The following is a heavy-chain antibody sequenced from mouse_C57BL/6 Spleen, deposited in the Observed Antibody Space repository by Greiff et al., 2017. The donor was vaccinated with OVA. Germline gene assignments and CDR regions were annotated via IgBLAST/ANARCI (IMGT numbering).Heavy chain of an antibody. CDR2: IYPGDGDT. CDR1: GYAFSSSW. CDR3: ARLNDGYFYAMDY. Sequence: VKLMESGPELVKPGASVKISCKASGYAFSSSWMNWVKQRPGKGLEWIGRIYPGDGDTNYNGKFKGKATLTADKSSSTAYMQLSSLTSEDSAVYFCARLNDGYFYAMDYWGQGTSVTVSS. D-gene: IGHD2-3*01. J-gene: IGHJ4*01. V-gene: IGHV1-82*01.